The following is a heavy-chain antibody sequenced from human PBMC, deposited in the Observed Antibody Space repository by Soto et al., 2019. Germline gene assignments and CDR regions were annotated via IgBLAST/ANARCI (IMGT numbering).Heavy chain of an antibody. CDR1: GGSISSGDYY. J-gene: IGHJ4*02. CDR2: IYYSGST. CDR3: ARRGYSYGQTRDY. D-gene: IGHD5-18*01. Sequence: KPSETLSLTCTVSGGSISSGDYYWSWIRQPPGKGLEWIGYIYYSGSTYYNPSLKSRVTISVDTSKNQFSLKLSSVTAADTAVYYCARRGYSYGQTRDYWGQGTLVTVSS. V-gene: IGHV4-30-4*01.